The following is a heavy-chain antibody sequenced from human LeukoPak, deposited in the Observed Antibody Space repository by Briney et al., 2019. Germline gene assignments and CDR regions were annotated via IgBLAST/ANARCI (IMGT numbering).Heavy chain of an antibody. CDR1: GYTFTSNY. CDR3: ARTVGSYFDN. D-gene: IGHD1-26*01. Sequence: ASVTVSCTASGYTFTSNYIHWVRQAPGQGLEWMGMIIPSDNRKIYTERFQGRVNMTRDTSTSTVYMELSSLRSEDTAVYYYARTVGSYFDNWGQGTPVTVSS. J-gene: IGHJ4*02. CDR2: IIPSDNRK. V-gene: IGHV1-46*01.